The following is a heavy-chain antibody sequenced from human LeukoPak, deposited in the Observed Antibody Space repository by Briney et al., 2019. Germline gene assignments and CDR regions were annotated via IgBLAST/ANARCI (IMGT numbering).Heavy chain of an antibody. D-gene: IGHD6-13*01. V-gene: IGHV1-69*05. CDR1: GGTFSSYT. Sequence: SVKVSCKASGGTFSSYTISWVRQAPGQGLEWMGRIIPIFGTANYAQKFQGRVTITTDESTSTAYMELSSLRSEDTAVYYCARAKGIAYRFDYWGQGTLVTVSS. CDR3: ARAKGIAYRFDY. CDR2: IIPIFGTA. J-gene: IGHJ4*02.